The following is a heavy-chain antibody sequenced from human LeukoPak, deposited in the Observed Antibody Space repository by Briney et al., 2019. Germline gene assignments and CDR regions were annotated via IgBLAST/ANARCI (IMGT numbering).Heavy chain of an antibody. CDR1: GFTFSDSF. CDR3: ARGDSSGAPDY. J-gene: IGHJ4*02. CDR2: ISHSGSNL. V-gene: IGHV3-11*01. D-gene: IGHD3-22*01. Sequence: KPGGSLRLSCAASGFTFSDSFMNWIRQAPGKGLEWLSYISHSGSNLDYAEPVRGRFTISRDNANHSLYLQINSLRAEDTAVYYCARGDSSGAPDYWGQGTLVTVSS.